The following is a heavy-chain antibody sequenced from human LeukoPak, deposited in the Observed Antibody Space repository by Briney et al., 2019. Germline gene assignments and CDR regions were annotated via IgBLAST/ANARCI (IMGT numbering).Heavy chain of an antibody. J-gene: IGHJ4*02. CDR1: GFTFSTYG. Sequence: GGSLRLSRAASGFTFSTYGMHWVRQAPGKGLEWVAIISYDGSNKYYGDSVKGRFTISRDNSKNTLYLQMNSLRAEDTAVYYCAKARQKYYYDSSGYSVDYWGQGTLVTVSS. V-gene: IGHV3-30*18. CDR3: AKARQKYYYDSSGYSVDY. CDR2: ISYDGSNK. D-gene: IGHD3-22*01.